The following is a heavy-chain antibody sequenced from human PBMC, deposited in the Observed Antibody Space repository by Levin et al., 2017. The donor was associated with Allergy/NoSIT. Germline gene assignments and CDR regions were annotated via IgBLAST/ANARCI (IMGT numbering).Heavy chain of an antibody. CDR1: GFTFSSYA. J-gene: IGHJ6*02. D-gene: IGHD4-17*01. Sequence: GESLKISCAASGFTFSSYAMSWVRQAPGKGLEWVSAISGSGGSTYYADSVKGRFTISRDNSKNTLYLQMNSLRAEDTAVYYCAKGYGDYGYYYYGMDVWGQGTTVTVSS. CDR2: ISGSGGST. V-gene: IGHV3-23*01. CDR3: AKGYGDYGYYYYGMDV.